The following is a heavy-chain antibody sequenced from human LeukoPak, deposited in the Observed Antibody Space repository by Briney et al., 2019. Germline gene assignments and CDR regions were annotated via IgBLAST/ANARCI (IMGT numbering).Heavy chain of an antibody. Sequence: SVKVSCKASGGTFSSYAISWVRQAPGQGLEWMGGIIPIFGTANYAQKFQGRVTITADESTSTAYMELSSLRSEDTAVYYCARIRDGYNSYFFYGMDVWGQGTTVTVSS. V-gene: IGHV1-69*13. CDR2: IIPIFGTA. D-gene: IGHD5-24*01. CDR3: ARIRDGYNSYFFYGMDV. J-gene: IGHJ6*02. CDR1: GGTFSSYA.